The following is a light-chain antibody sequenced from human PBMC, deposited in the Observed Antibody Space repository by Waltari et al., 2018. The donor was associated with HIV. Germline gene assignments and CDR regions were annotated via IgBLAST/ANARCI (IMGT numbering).Light chain of an antibody. J-gene: IGKJ2*01. CDR2: WAS. V-gene: IGKV4-1*01. CDR1: QSVLYTSNNKNY. Sequence: DIVMTQSPDSLAVSLGERATINCKPSQSVLYTSNNKNYLAWYQQKPGHLPKLLIYWASTRESVVPDRFSGSGSGTDFTRTISSLQAEDVAVYYCQQYYSTPDTFGQGTKLEIK. CDR3: QQYYSTPDT.